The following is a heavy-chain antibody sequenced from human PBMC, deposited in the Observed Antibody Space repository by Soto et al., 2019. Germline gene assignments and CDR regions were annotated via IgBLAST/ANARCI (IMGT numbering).Heavy chain of an antibody. V-gene: IGHV4-39*01. J-gene: IGHJ2*01. CDR3: ARHSRGWYFDL. D-gene: IGHD3-10*01. Sequence: QLQLQESGPGLVKSSETLSLTCSVSGGSISTSSYYWGWIRQPPGKGLEWIGSIYYSGNTYYNPSLKSRVPISVDSSTNQFSLRRSPVTAADTAVYYCARHSRGWYFDLWGRGTLVTVSS. CDR2: IYYSGNT. CDR1: GGSISTSSYY.